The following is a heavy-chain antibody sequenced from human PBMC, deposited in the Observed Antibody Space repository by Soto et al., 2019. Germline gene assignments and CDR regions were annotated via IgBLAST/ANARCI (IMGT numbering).Heavy chain of an antibody. CDR2: INHSGST. V-gene: IGHV4-34*01. CDR3: ARWGHSSSWYSFLLYYSYYMDA. J-gene: IGHJ6*03. Sequence: QVQLQQWGAGLLKPSETLSLTCAVYGGSFSGYYWSWIRQPPGKGLEWIGEINHSGSTNYNPSLKSRVTISVDTSKNQFSLKLSSVTAADTAVYYCARWGHSSSWYSFLLYYSYYMDAWGKGTTVTVSS. D-gene: IGHD6-13*01. CDR1: GGSFSGYY.